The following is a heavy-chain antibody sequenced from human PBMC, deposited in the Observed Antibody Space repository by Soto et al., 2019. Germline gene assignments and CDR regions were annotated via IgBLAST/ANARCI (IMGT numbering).Heavy chain of an antibody. CDR1: GFSLSTSGVG. D-gene: IGHD7-27*01. J-gene: IGHJ6*02. CDR2: IYWDDDK. Sequence: QITLKESGPTLVKPTQTLTLTCTFSGFSLSTSGVGVGWIRQPPGKALEWLALIYWDDDKRYSPSLKRRLTITKDTSKNQVVLTMTNMDPVDIATYYCAHTLPPWGGMDVWGQGTTVTVSS. V-gene: IGHV2-5*02. CDR3: AHTLPPWGGMDV.